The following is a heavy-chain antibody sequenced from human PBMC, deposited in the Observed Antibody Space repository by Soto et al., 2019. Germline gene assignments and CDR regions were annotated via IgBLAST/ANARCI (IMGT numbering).Heavy chain of an antibody. CDR2: ISYDGSNK. J-gene: IGHJ6*02. V-gene: IGHV3-30*18. CDR3: AKDSGSYYEYYYYGMDV. CDR1: GFTFSSYG. Sequence: QPGGSLRLSCAASGFTFSSYGMHWVRQAPGKGLEWVAVISYDGSNKYYADSVKGRFTISRDNSKNTLYLQMNSLRAEDTAVYYCAKDSGSYYEYYYYGMDVWGQGTTVTVSS. D-gene: IGHD1-26*01.